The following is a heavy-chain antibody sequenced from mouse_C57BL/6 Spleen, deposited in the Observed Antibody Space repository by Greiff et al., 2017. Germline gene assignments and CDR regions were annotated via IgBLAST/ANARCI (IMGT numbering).Heavy chain of an antibody. CDR1: GYTFTDYN. J-gene: IGHJ4*01. CDR3: ARHGQLRLPMDY. Sequence: SGPELVKPGASVKIPCKASGYTFTDYNMDWVKQSHGKSLEWIGDINPNNGGTIYNQKFKGKATLTVDKSSSTAYMELRSLTSEDTAVYYCARHGQLRLPMDYWGQGTSVTVSS. V-gene: IGHV1-18*01. CDR2: INPNNGGT. D-gene: IGHD3-2*02.